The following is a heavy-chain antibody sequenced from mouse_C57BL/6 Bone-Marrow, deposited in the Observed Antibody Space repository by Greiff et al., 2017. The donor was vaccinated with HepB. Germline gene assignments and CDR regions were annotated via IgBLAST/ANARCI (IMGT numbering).Heavy chain of an antibody. D-gene: IGHD3-2*02. CDR2: INPGSGGT. Sequence: VHLVESGAELVRPGTSVKVSCKASGYAFTNYLIEWVKQRPGQGLEWIGVINPGSGGTNYNEKFKGKATLTADKSSSTAYMQLSSLTSEDSAVYFCARGEAQATLYAMDYWGQGTSVTVSS. CDR3: ARGEAQATLYAMDY. CDR1: GYAFTNYL. J-gene: IGHJ4*01. V-gene: IGHV1-54*01.